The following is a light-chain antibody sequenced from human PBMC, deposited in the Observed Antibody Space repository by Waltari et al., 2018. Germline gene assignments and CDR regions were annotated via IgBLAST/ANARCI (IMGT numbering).Light chain of an antibody. V-gene: IGLV3-21*04. CDR2: YDS. J-gene: IGLJ3*02. Sequence: SYVLTQPPSVSVAPGKTARITCGGNNLGRKSVHWYQQKAGPAPVLVIHYDSGRPTGIPERFSGSTSGDTATLSISRVEAGDEADYFCQVWDYIQGVFGGGTKLTVL. CDR1: NLGRKS. CDR3: QVWDYIQGV.